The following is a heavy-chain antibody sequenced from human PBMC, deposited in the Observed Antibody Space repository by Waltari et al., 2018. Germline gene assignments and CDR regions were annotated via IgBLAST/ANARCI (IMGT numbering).Heavy chain of an antibody. J-gene: IGHJ4*02. CDR1: GGALSRSTYY. Sequence: QLQLQESGPGLLKPSETLSLTCTVSGGALSRSTYYWGWIRQPPGKGLEWIGSIYYSGSAYYNPSLESRVTISVDTSKNQFSLRLSSVTAVDTAVYYCARRCGGDCYSFDSWGQGTLVTVSS. V-gene: IGHV4-39*07. D-gene: IGHD2-21*01. CDR3: ARRCGGDCYSFDS. CDR2: IYYSGSA.